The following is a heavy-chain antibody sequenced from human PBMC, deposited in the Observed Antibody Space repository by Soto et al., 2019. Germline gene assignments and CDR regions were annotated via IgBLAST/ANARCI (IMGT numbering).Heavy chain of an antibody. J-gene: IGHJ4*02. Sequence: QVQLVQSGTEVKKPGASVKVSCKASGYTVTDYYIHWVRQAPGQGLEWMGWIDPKNGGTSYAQKGQDRVTMTRDTSISTAYMDLSRLTSDDTALYYCARDDYGIYPYWGQGTLVTVSS. V-gene: IGHV1-2*02. CDR1: GYTVTDYY. CDR2: IDPKNGGT. D-gene: IGHD1-26*01. CDR3: ARDDYGIYPY.